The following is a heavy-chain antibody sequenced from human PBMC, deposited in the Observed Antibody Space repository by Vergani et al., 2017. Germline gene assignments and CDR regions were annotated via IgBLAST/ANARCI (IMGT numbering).Heavy chain of an antibody. J-gene: IGHJ4*02. V-gene: IGHV1-2*02. CDR2: INPSSGDT. D-gene: IGHD1-1*01. CDR1: GYTFTSYY. Sequence: QVQLVQSGAEVKKPGASVKVSCQASGYTFTSYYIHWVRQAPGQGLEWMGWINPSSGDTNSAQKFQGRVTMTRDTSISTAYMELNGLGFDDTAVYYCARAGRTTGTPSWGQGTLVSVSS. CDR3: ARAGRTTGTPS.